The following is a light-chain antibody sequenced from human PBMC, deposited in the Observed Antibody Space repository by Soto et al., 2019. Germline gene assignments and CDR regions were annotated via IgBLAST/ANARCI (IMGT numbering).Light chain of an antibody. CDR3: QQYNNWPPLT. Sequence: EIVMTQSPATLSVSPGERATLSCRASQSVSSNLAWYQQKPGQAPRLLIYGASTRATGIPVRFSCSGSGTEFTLTISSLQSEDFAVYYCQQYNNWPPLTLGGGTKVEIK. CDR1: QSVSSN. CDR2: GAS. J-gene: IGKJ4*01. V-gene: IGKV3-15*01.